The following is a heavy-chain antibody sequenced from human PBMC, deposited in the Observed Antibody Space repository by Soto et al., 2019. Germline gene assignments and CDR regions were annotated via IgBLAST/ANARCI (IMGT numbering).Heavy chain of an antibody. V-gene: IGHV3-30*04. J-gene: IGHJ6*02. D-gene: IGHD2-2*01. CDR3: AKDIGRGYCISTSCYADYYYYYGMDV. CDR1: GFTFSSYA. CDR2: ISYDGSNK. Sequence: GGSLRLSCSASGFTFSSYAMHWVRQAPGKGLEWVAVISYDGSNKYYADSVKGRFTISRDNSKNTLYLQMNSLRAEDTAVYYCAKDIGRGYCISTSCYADYYYYYGMDVWGQGTTVTVSS.